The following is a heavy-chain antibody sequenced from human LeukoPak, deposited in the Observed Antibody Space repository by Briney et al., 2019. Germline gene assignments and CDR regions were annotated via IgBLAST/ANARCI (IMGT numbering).Heavy chain of an antibody. V-gene: IGHV5-51*01. J-gene: IGHJ6*03. CDR2: IYVDDSDT. CDR3: VRHNDYYYMDV. CDR1: GHSFTTYR. Sequence: GESLKISCKGSGHSFTTYRIGWVRQMPGKGLEWMGIIYVDDSDTTYNPAFQGQVTISADKSINTAYLQWNSLQASDTAMHFCVRHNDYYYMDVWGKGTSVTVSS.